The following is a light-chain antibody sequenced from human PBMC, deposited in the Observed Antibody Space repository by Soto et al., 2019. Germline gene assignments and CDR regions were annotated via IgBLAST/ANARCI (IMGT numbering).Light chain of an antibody. CDR3: CSYTTSNTRQIV. V-gene: IGLV2-14*01. J-gene: IGLJ1*01. CDR2: DVS. CDR1: SSDVGGYNY. Sequence: SALTQPASVSGSPGQSITISCTGTSSDVGGYNYVSWYQQHPGKAPKFMIYDVSNRPSGASNRFSGSKSGNTASLTISGLQAEDEADYYCCSYTTSNTRQIVFGTGTKVTVL.